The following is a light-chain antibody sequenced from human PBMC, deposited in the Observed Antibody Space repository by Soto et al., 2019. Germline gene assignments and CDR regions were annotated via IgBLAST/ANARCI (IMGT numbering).Light chain of an antibody. J-gene: IGLJ2*01. CDR1: NSDIGRYKF. CDR2: EGT. V-gene: IGLV2-14*01. CDR3: SSSTNTNTLVI. Sequence: QSALTQPASVSGSPGQSITISCTGTNSDIGRYKFVSWFQQHPGEAPKLMIFEGTNRPSGVSNRFSGSKSGNTASLTISGLQAEDEAIYFCSSSTNTNTLVIFGGGTKLTVL.